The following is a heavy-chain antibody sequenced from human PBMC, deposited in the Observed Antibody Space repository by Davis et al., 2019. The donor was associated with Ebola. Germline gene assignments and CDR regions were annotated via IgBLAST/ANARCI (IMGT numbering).Heavy chain of an antibody. CDR2: ISGSGGST. Sequence: GESLKISCAASGFTFSSYAMSWVRQAPGKGLEWVSAISGSGGSTYYADSVKGRFTISRDNSKNTLYLQMNSLRAEDTAVYYCAKVSRITMIVVVWRGAFDIWGQGTMVTVSS. V-gene: IGHV3-23*01. J-gene: IGHJ3*02. CDR1: GFTFSSYA. D-gene: IGHD3-22*01. CDR3: AKVSRITMIVVVWRGAFDI.